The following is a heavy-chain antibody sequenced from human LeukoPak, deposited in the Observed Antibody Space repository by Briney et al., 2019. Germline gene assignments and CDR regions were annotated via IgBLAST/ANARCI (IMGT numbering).Heavy chain of an antibody. CDR2: IYYSGST. D-gene: IGHD3-22*01. CDR3: ARGGVGLYDSSGYYYVWSWFDP. CDR1: GGSISSYY. J-gene: IGHJ5*02. Sequence: PSETLSLTCTVSGGSISSYYWSWIRQPPGKGLEWIGYIYYSGSTNYNPSLKSRVTISVDTSKNQFSLKLSSVTAADTAVYYCARGGVGLYDSSGYYYVWSWFDPWGQGTLVTVST. V-gene: IGHV4-59*01.